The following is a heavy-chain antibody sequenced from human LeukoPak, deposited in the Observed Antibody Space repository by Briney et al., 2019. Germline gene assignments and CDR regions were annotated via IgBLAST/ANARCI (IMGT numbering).Heavy chain of an antibody. V-gene: IGHV1-46*01. CDR2: INPSSDGT. D-gene: IGHD2-21*02. J-gene: IGHJ3*02. CDR3: LICPSDCGGDCYAFYI. CDR1: GYTLIKYY. Sequence: ASVKVSCKASGYTLIKYYLHCVRQAPGQGLEWMGIINPSSDGTRYAQKFQGRVTMTRATSTSTVYMELSSLRPEDTAVYCCLICPSDCGGDCYAFYIWGQATKVTVSS.